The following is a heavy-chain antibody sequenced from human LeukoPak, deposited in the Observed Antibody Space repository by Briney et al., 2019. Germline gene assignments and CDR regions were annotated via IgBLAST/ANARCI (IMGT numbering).Heavy chain of an antibody. CDR1: GGSISSYY. D-gene: IGHD4-17*01. J-gene: IGHJ4*02. CDR3: ARGALRSELDY. CDR2: IYNSGHT. V-gene: IGHV4-59*12. Sequence: SETLSLTCTVSGGSISSYYWSWIRQPPGKGLEWIGYIYNSGHTNYNPSLKSRVTISEDTFKNQLSLKLTSVTAADTAVYYCARGALRSELDYWGQGTLVTVSS.